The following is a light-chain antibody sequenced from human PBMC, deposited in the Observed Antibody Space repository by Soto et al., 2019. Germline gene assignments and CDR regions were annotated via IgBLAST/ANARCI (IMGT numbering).Light chain of an antibody. Sequence: QSVLTQPASVSGSPGQSITISCTGTSSDVGGFNYVSWYQQHPGKAPKLMIYDVTNRPSGVSYRFSCSKSGNTASLTISGLQAEDESDYYCNSYTSSSPYVFGTGTQLTVL. V-gene: IGLV2-14*03. CDR3: NSYTSSSPYV. CDR1: SSDVGGFNY. CDR2: DVT. J-gene: IGLJ1*01.